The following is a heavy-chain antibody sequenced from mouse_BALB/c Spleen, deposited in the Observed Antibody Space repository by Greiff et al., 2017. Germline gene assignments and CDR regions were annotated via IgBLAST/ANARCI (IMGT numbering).Heavy chain of an antibody. CDR2: IYPGSGST. J-gene: IGHJ4*01. Sequence: LQQPGSELVRPGASVKLSCKASGYTFTSYWMHWVKQRHGQGLEWIGNIYPGSGSTNYDEKFKSKGTLTVDTSSSTAYMHLSSLTSEDSAVYYCTRSARASPMDYWGQGTSVTSPQ. V-gene: IGHV1S22*01. CDR1: GYTFTSYW. D-gene: IGHD3-1*01. CDR3: TRSARASPMDY.